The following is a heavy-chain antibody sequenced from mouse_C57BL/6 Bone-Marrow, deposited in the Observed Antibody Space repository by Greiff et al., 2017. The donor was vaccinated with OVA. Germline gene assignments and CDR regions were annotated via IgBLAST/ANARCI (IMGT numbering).Heavy chain of an antibody. CDR3: ARTPVYYGSSYWYFDV. CDR2: IYPGDGDT. J-gene: IGHJ1*03. Sequence: VQLQQSGAELVKPGASVKISCKASGYAFSSYWMNWVKQRPGKGLEWIGQIYPGDGDTNYNGKFKGKATLTADKSSSTAYMQLSSLTSEDSAVYFCARTPVYYGSSYWYFDVWGTGTTVTVSS. V-gene: IGHV1-80*01. D-gene: IGHD1-1*01. CDR1: GYAFSSYW.